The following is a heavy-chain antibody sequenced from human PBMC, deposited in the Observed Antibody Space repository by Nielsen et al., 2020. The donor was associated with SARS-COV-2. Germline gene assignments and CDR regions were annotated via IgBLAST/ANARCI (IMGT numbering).Heavy chain of an antibody. J-gene: IGHJ5*02. CDR2: IWYDGSNK. CDR3: ARGSVGYCSGGSCYPWFDP. V-gene: IGHV3-33*01. D-gene: IGHD2-15*01. Sequence: GESLKISCAASGFTFSSYGMHWVRQAPGKGLEWVAVIWYDGSNKYYADSVKGRFTISRDNSKNTLYLQMSSLRAEDTAVYYCARGSVGYCSGGSCYPWFDPWGQGTLVTVSS. CDR1: GFTFSSYG.